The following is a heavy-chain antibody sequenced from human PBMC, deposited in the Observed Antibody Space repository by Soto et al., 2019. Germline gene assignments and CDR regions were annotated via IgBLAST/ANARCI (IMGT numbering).Heavy chain of an antibody. D-gene: IGHD3-22*01. V-gene: IGHV3-15*01. CDR2: IRSKTSSETR. CDR1: GFPFTKAW. CDR3: NTDGFTGIVGI. Sequence: PGGSLTRSCAASGFPFTKAWMTWVRQAPGKGLECVGRIRSKTSSETRDYAAPVKGRFTISRDDSKNMLYLEMNSLKIEDTGVYYCNTDGFTGIVGIWGQGTMVTVS. J-gene: IGHJ3*02.